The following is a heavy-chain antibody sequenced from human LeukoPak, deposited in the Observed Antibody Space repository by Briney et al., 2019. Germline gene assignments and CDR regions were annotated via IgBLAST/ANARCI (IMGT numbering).Heavy chain of an antibody. D-gene: IGHD1-20*01. J-gene: IGHJ2*01. CDR1: GGAVTSDY. V-gene: IGHV4-59*02. CDR2: IYYTGRT. Sequence: PSETLSLTCTVFGGAVTSDYWSWIRQPPGKGLEWIGYIYYTGRTSYNPSLESRVSISVDMSKNQFSLKVSSVTAADTAVYYCARPNWNYWHFDLWGRGTLVTVSS. CDR3: ARPNWNYWHFDL.